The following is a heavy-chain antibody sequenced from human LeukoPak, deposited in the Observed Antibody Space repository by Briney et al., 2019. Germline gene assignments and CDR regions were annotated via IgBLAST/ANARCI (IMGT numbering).Heavy chain of an antibody. J-gene: IGHJ4*02. Sequence: ASVKVSCKASGYTFTSYYMHWVRQAPGQGLEWMGGIIPIFGTASYAQKFQGRVTITTDESTSTAYMELSSLRSEDTAVYYCARGGVDDCSSTSCYVPFDYWGQGTLVTVSS. CDR3: ARGGVDDCSSTSCYVPFDY. V-gene: IGHV1-69*05. CDR1: GYTFTSYY. D-gene: IGHD2-2*01. CDR2: IIPIFGTA.